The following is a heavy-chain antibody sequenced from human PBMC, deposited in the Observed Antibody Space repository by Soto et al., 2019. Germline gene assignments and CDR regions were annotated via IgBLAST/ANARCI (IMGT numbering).Heavy chain of an antibody. CDR2: INAGNGDT. Sequence: VASVKVSCKASGYNFPNYAVEWVRQAPGQRPEWMGSINAGNGDTEYSPKFQGTVTITRDTSASTAYMELNSLTSEDTAVYYCARGGSGWPFDYWGQGTLVTASS. V-gene: IGHV1-3*01. J-gene: IGHJ4*02. CDR3: ARGGSGWPFDY. D-gene: IGHD6-19*01. CDR1: GYNFPNYA.